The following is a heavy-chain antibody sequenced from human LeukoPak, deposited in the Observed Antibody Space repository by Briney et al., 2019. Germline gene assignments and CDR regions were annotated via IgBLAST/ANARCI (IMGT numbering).Heavy chain of an antibody. Sequence: PGGSLRLSCAASGFTFSSYSMNWVRQAPGKGLEWDSSISSSSSYIYYADSVKGRFTISRDNAKNSLYLQMNSLRAEDTAVYYCAKEIGSWFPYYYYYYGMDVWGQGTSVTVSS. V-gene: IGHV3-21*01. CDR1: GFTFSSYS. J-gene: IGHJ6*02. CDR2: ISSSSSYI. CDR3: AKEIGSWFPYYYYYYGMDV. D-gene: IGHD6-13*01.